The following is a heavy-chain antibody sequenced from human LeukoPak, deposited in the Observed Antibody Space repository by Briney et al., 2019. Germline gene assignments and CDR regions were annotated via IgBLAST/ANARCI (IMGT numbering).Heavy chain of an antibody. V-gene: IGHV3-7*04. J-gene: IGHJ1*01. CDR3: ASDPDSTIWPQYFQH. CDR2: VKQDGSET. D-gene: IGHD5-18*01. CDR1: GFTFGNCW. Sequence: GGSLRLSCAASGFTFGNCWMNWVRQAPGRGLEWVANVKQDGSETHYVDSVIGRFTISRDNAKNLLYLEMNSLRGEDTAVYYCASDPDSTIWPQYFQHWGQGALVTVSS.